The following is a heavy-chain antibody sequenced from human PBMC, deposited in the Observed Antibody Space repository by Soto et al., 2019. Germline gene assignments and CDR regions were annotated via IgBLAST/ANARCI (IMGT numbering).Heavy chain of an antibody. J-gene: IGHJ6*02. D-gene: IGHD2-21*01. CDR1: GGTFSSYV. CDR2: LTPIYPTT. V-gene: IGHV1-69*13. CDR3: ARDYKRENCGSVRCNSLDV. Sequence: SVKVSCKASGGTFSSYVITWVRQAPGQGLEWVGGLTPIYPTTHYSQKFQGRVTITADESATTAYMELSSLRSEDTAVYYCARDYKRENCGSVRCNSLDVWGQGTTVTVSS.